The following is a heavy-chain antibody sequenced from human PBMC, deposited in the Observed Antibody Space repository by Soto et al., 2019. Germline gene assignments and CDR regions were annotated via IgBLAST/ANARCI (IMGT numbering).Heavy chain of an antibody. CDR3: ARERSRYCSGGSCYLGPGYYYYYYGMDV. V-gene: IGHV3-30-3*01. Sequence: QVQLVESGGGVVQPGRSLRLSCAASGFTFSSYAMHWVRQAPGKGLEWVAVISYDGSNKYYADSVKGRFTISRDNSKNTLYLQMNSLRAEDTAVYYCARERSRYCSGGSCYLGPGYYYYYYGMDVWGQGTTVTVSS. CDR1: GFTFSSYA. J-gene: IGHJ6*02. CDR2: ISYDGSNK. D-gene: IGHD2-15*01.